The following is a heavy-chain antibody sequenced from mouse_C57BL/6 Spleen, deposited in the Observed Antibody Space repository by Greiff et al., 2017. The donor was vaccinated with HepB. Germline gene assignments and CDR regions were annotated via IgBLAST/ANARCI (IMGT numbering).Heavy chain of an antibody. Sequence: VKLMESGAELVRPGASVTLSCKASGYTFTDYEMHWVKQTPVHGLEWIGAIDPETGGTAYNQKFKGKAILTADKSSSTAYMELRSLTSEDSAVYYCTRSGKIYDGYLYYAMDYWGQGTSVTVSS. D-gene: IGHD2-3*01. CDR2: IDPETGGT. CDR1: GYTFTDYE. CDR3: TRSGKIYDGYLYYAMDY. J-gene: IGHJ4*01. V-gene: IGHV1-15*01.